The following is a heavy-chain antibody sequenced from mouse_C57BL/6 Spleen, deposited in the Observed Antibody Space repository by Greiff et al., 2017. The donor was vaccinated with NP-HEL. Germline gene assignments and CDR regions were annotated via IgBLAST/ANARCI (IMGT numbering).Heavy chain of an antibody. J-gene: IGHJ4*01. Sequence: QVQLQQSGAELVKPGASVKMSCKASGYTFTSYWITWVKQRPGQGLEWIGDIYPGSGSTNYNEKFKSKATLTVDTSSSTAYMQLSSLTSEDSAVYDCARLGDGYYERAMDYWGQGTSVTVSS. V-gene: IGHV1-55*01. D-gene: IGHD2-3*01. CDR3: ARLGDGYYERAMDY. CDR2: IYPGSGST. CDR1: GYTFTSYW.